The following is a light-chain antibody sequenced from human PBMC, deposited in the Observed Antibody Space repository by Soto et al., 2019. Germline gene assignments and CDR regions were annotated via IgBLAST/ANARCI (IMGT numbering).Light chain of an antibody. Sequence: QSVLTQPPSAYGTPGRRVTISCSGSSSNIGSNYVYWYQQLPGTAPKLLIYRNNQRPSGVPDRFSGSKSGTSASLAISGLRSEDEADYYCAAWDDSLSGFYVFGTGTKVTVL. CDR2: RNN. V-gene: IGLV1-47*01. J-gene: IGLJ1*01. CDR1: SSNIGSNY. CDR3: AAWDDSLSGFYV.